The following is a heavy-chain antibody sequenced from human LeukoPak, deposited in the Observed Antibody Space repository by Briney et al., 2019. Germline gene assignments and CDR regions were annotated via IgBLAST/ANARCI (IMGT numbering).Heavy chain of an antibody. D-gene: IGHD3-22*01. CDR3: TTGATFTMIVVTPNDGMDV. Sequence: GESLRHSRAPSGFTFSNALMRWVRQAPGKGVEWGGRIKSKTDGGTTDYAAPVKGRSTISRDDSNNTLYLQMNRLKTDDTAVYYCTTGATFTMIVVTPNDGMDVWGQGTTVTVSS. J-gene: IGHJ6*02. CDR2: IKSKTDGGTT. V-gene: IGHV3-15*01. CDR1: GFTFSNAL.